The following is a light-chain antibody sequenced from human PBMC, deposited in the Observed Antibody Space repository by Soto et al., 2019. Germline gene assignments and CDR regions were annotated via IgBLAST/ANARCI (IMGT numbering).Light chain of an antibody. CDR3: QQRGDWPLT. CDR1: QSVSSY. Sequence: EIVLTQSPATLSLSPGERATLSCRASQSVSSYLAWYQQKPGQTPRLLIYDASNTVTGIPARFSGSGSGTDFPLTITSLEPQHFAVYYCQQRGDWPLTFGPGTKVDI. CDR2: DAS. V-gene: IGKV3-11*01. J-gene: IGKJ3*01.